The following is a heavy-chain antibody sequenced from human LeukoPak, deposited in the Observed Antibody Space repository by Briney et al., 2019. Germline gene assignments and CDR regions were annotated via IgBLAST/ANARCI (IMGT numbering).Heavy chain of an antibody. CDR3: ARLTNYGSGNYYNDY. CDR1: GGSISSCY. CDR2: IHYSGST. Sequence: SETLSLTCTVSGGSISSCYWSWIRQPPGKGLEWIGYIHYSGSTSYNPSLRSRVTISVDTSKNQFSLKLSSVTAADTAVYYCARLTNYGSGNYYNDYWGQGTLVTVSS. D-gene: IGHD3-10*01. V-gene: IGHV4-59*13. J-gene: IGHJ4*02.